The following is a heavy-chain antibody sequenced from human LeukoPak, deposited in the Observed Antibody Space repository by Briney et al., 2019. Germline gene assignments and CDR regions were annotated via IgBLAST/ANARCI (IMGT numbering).Heavy chain of an antibody. J-gene: IGHJ3*01. CDR1: GFTVSSNY. CDR3: ATLAVAGTENAFDF. Sequence: PGGSLRLSCAASGFTVSSNYMSWVRQAPGKGLEWVSVIYRGGSTYYAGSVKGRFTISRDKSKNTLYLQMNSLRAEDTAVCYCATLAVAGTENAFDFWGQGTMVTVSS. V-gene: IGHV3-66*01. CDR2: IYRGGST. D-gene: IGHD6-19*01.